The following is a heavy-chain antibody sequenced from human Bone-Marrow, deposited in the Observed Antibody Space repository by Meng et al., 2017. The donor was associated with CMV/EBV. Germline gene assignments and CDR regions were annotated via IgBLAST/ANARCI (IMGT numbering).Heavy chain of an antibody. Sequence: GESLKISCTASGFTFGDYAMSWVRQAPGKGLEWVGFIRSKAYGGTTEYAASVKGRFTISRDDSKSIAYLQMNSLKTEDTAVYYCTTDTPTVTTFMGYYYYGMDVWGQGTTVTVSS. CDR1: GFTFGDYA. V-gene: IGHV3-49*04. CDR2: IRSKAYGGTT. D-gene: IGHD4-11*01. CDR3: TTDTPTVTTFMGYYYYGMDV. J-gene: IGHJ6*02.